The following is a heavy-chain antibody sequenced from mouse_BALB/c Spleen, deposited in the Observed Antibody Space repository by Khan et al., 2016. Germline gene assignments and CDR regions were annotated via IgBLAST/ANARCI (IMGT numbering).Heavy chain of an antibody. CDR3: ARTARATFAY. Sequence: QVQLKQSGPELKKPGETVKISCKASGYTFTNYGMNWVKQAPGKGLKWMGWIHTSTGEPTYAEEFKGRVAFSLETSASTAYLQINNLKSEDTATYFCARTARATFAYWGQGTLVTVSA. D-gene: IGHD3-1*01. CDR1: GYTFTNYG. CDR2: IHTSTGEP. J-gene: IGHJ3*01. V-gene: IGHV9-3*02.